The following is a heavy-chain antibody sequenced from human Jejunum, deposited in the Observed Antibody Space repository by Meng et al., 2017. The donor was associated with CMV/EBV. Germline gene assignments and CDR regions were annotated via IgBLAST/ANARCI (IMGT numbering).Heavy chain of an antibody. J-gene: IGHJ6*02. D-gene: IGHD3-10*01. CDR2: INWNGGST. Sequence: LYAFGLSWVRQAPGKGLEWVSGINWNGGSTGYADSVTGRFTISRDNAKNSLYLQMNSLRAEDTALYYCARDRVRGVIIALYGMDVWGQGTTGTVSS. V-gene: IGHV3-20*03. CDR1: LYAFG. CDR3: ARDRVRGVIIALYGMDV.